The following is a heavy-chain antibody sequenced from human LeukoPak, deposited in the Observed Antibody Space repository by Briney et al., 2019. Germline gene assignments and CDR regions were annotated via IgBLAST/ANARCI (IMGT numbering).Heavy chain of an antibody. CDR2: INPDGTIT. CDR3: GRAKISGHDY. J-gene: IGHJ4*02. Sequence: GGSLTLPCAVSGYPIRTCCVLGFRQAPPGGRVWGSRINPDGTITSYTHSVKGRFTLSRDNAKNTLSLQLKRLRAEDTAVFSFGRAKISGHDYWGQGTLVTVSS. V-gene: IGHV3-74*01. CDR1: GYPIRTCC. D-gene: IGHD2-15*01.